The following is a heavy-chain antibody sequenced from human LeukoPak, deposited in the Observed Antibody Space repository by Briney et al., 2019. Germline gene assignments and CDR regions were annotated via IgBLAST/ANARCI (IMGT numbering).Heavy chain of an antibody. V-gene: IGHV4-34*01. Sequence: SETLSLTCAVYGGSFSGYYWSWIRQPPGKGLEWIGEINHSGSTNYNPSLKRRVTISVDTSKNQSSLKLSSVTAADTAVYYCARRYYGSGSRSWFDPWGQGTLVTVSS. CDR1: GGSFSGYY. J-gene: IGHJ5*02. CDR3: ARRYYGSGSRSWFDP. D-gene: IGHD3-10*01. CDR2: INHSGST.